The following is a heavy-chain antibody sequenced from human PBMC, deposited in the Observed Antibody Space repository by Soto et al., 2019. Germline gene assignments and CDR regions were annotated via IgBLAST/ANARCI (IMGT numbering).Heavy chain of an antibody. J-gene: IGHJ3*02. V-gene: IGHV3-9*01. CDR1: GFTFDDYA. CDR3: AKGARAAAGPPNDAFDI. Sequence: GGSLRLSCAASGFTFDDYAMHWVRQAPGKGLEWVSGISWNSGSIGYADSVKGRFTISRDNAKNSLYLQMNSLRAEDTALYYCAKGARAAAGPPNDAFDIWGQETMVTVS. D-gene: IGHD6-13*01. CDR2: ISWNSGSI.